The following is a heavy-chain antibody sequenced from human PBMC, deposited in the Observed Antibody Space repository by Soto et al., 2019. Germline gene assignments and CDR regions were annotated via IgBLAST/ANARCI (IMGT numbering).Heavy chain of an antibody. CDR2: IYYSGGT. CDR3: ARDQGSNTYEPPPWGC. Sequence: QVQLQESGPRLVKPSETLSLTCTVSGGSIRNHYWSRIRQPPGKGLGWIGFIYYSGGTNNNPSLKCLGTVSGDTYKNQCSRRLNSVTAADTAVYFCARDQGSNTYEPPPWGCWGQGTLVSVSS. CDR1: GGSIRNHY. J-gene: IGHJ4*02. V-gene: IGHV4-59*11. D-gene: IGHD2-8*02.